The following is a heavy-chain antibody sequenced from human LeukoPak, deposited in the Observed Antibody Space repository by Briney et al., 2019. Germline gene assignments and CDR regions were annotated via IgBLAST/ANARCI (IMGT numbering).Heavy chain of an antibody. Sequence: GGSLRLSCAASGFTFSSYSMNWVRQAPGRGLEWVSSISTSSNYIYYADSLKGRFTISRDNAKNSLYLQMNSLRAEDTAVYYCARDRITIFGVVSHYYMDVWGKGTTVTVSS. D-gene: IGHD3-3*01. J-gene: IGHJ6*03. CDR2: ISTSSNYI. CDR3: ARDRITIFGVVSHYYMDV. CDR1: GFTFSSYS. V-gene: IGHV3-21*01.